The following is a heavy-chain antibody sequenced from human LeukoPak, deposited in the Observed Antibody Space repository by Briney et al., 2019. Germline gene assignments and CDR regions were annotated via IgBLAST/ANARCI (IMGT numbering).Heavy chain of an antibody. D-gene: IGHD2-2*01. CDR1: GFTFSTYW. Sequence: GGSLRLSCAASGFTFSTYWMSWVRQAPGKGLEWVSVIYSGGSTYYADSVKGRFTISRDNSKNTLYLQMNSLRAEDTAVYYCARAGYCSSTSCFDYWGQGTLVTVSS. V-gene: IGHV3-66*01. CDR2: IYSGGST. CDR3: ARAGYCSSTSCFDY. J-gene: IGHJ4*02.